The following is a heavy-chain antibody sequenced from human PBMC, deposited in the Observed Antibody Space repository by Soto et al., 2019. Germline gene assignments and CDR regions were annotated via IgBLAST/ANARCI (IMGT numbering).Heavy chain of an antibody. Sequence: QLQLQESGPGLVKPSEALSLICTVSGGSISGSSYYWTWIRQPPGKGLEWVGNIYYSGTTYYNLSLKSRVTISVDKSKNQFSLKLTSVPAADTAVYYCAGQTPYRTQPGWFDPWGQGTLVTVSS. CDR1: GGSISGSSYY. CDR3: AGQTPYRTQPGWFDP. CDR2: IYYSGTT. D-gene: IGHD1-26*01. J-gene: IGHJ5*02. V-gene: IGHV4-39*01.